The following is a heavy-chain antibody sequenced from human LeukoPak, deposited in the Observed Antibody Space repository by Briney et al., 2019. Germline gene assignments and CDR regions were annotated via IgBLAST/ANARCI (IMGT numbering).Heavy chain of an antibody. Sequence: GGSLRLSCTASGFTFSNFWMHWVRQAPGKGLEWVAVISYDGSNKYYADSVKGRFTISRDNSKNTLYLQMNSLRAEDTAVYYCAREPYGGYFDYWGQGTLVTVSS. CDR1: GFTFSNFW. CDR2: ISYDGSNK. J-gene: IGHJ4*02. D-gene: IGHD4/OR15-4a*01. V-gene: IGHV3-30-3*01. CDR3: AREPYGGYFDY.